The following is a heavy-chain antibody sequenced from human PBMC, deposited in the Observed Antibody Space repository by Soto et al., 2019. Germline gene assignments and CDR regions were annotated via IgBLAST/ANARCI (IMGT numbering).Heavy chain of an antibody. CDR1: GFSFTGYY. V-gene: IGHV1-2*02. CDR2: INAHSGGT. CDR3: AKDLTRHLADWVVP. J-gene: IGHJ5*02. Sequence: ASVKVSCKASGFSFTGYYIHWLRQAPGQGLEWMGWINAHSGGTEYAQKVQGRVTLTRDTSIATAYLTLTSLTSDDTALYYCAKDLTRHLADWVVPWGQGTQVTVSS. D-gene: IGHD2-21*01.